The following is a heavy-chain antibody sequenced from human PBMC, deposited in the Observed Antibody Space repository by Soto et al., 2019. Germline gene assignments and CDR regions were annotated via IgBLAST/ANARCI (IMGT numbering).Heavy chain of an antibody. Sequence: VQLVESGGGLVKPGGSLRLSCAASGFTFSSYSMNWVRQAPGKGLEWVSSISSSSSYIYYADSVKGRFTISRDNAKNSLYLQMNSLRAEDTAVYYCARDSPSGAARPYYFDYWGQGTLVTVSS. J-gene: IGHJ4*02. CDR1: GFTFSSYS. V-gene: IGHV3-21*01. CDR3: ARDSPSGAARPYYFDY. CDR2: ISSSSSYI. D-gene: IGHD6-6*01.